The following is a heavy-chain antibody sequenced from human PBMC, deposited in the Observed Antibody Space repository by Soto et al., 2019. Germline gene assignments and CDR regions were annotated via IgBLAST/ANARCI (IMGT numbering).Heavy chain of an antibody. J-gene: IGHJ4*02. D-gene: IGHD6-6*01. Sequence: QVQLQQWGAGLLKPSETLSLTCAVYGVSFRGYYWSWIRQPPGKGLEWFGEINHIGSTNYTPSLKSRVTISVDPSKNQFSLKLSSVTAADTAVYHCARTSRFEYWGQGTLVTVSS. V-gene: IGHV4-34*01. CDR2: INHIGST. CDR1: GVSFRGYY. CDR3: ARTSRFEY.